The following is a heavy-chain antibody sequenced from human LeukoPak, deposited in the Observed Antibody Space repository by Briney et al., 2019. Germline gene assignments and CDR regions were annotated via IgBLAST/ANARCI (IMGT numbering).Heavy chain of an antibody. Sequence: GGSLRLSCAASGFTFDDYAIHWVRQAPGKGLEWVSGISWNSGSIGYADSVKGRFTISRDNAKNSLYLQMNSLRAEDTAVYYCARDIVVVPAAIGGHDYWGQGTLVTVSS. CDR3: ARDIVVVPAAIGGHDY. D-gene: IGHD2-2*01. CDR2: ISWNSGSI. V-gene: IGHV3-9*01. J-gene: IGHJ4*02. CDR1: GFTFDDYA.